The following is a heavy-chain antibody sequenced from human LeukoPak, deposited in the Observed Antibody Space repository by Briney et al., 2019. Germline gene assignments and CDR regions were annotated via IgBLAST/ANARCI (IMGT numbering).Heavy chain of an antibody. V-gene: IGHV1-69*13. CDR1: GGTFSSYA. CDR3: ARVETYCSGGSCYPYYYGMDV. Sequence: AASVKVSCKASGGTFSSYAISWVRQAPGQGLEWMGGIIPIFGTANYAQKFQGRVTITADESTSTAYMELSSLRSEDTAVYYCARVETYCSGGSCYPYYYGMDVWGQGTMVTVSS. CDR2: IIPIFGTA. D-gene: IGHD2-15*01. J-gene: IGHJ6*02.